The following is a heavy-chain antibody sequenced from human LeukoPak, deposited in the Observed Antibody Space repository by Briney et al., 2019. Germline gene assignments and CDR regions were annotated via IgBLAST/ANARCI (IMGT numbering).Heavy chain of an antibody. CDR2: IYHSGST. CDR3: ASRKLGNDY. D-gene: IGHD7-27*01. Sequence: RPSETLSLTCTVSGGSISSYYWTWIRQPPGKGLEWIGYIYHSGSTKYNSSLKSRVTMSVDTSKNQFSLKLSSVTAADTAVYYCASRKLGNDYWGQGTLVTVSS. J-gene: IGHJ4*02. V-gene: IGHV4-59*01. CDR1: GGSISSYY.